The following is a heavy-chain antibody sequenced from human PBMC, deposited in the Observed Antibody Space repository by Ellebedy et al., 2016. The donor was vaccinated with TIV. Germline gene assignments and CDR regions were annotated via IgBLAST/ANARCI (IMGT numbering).Heavy chain of an antibody. CDR2: INPYDGST. J-gene: IGHJ5*02. Sequence: AASVKVSCKASGYTFTNFYMHWVRQAPGQGLEWMGIINPYDGSTSYPQKFQGRVTMTRDTSTSTLYMQLISLRSEDTAVYYCAREARGTGGFDPWGQGTLVTVSS. D-gene: IGHD2-8*02. CDR3: AREARGTGGFDP. CDR1: GYTFTNFY. V-gene: IGHV1-46*01.